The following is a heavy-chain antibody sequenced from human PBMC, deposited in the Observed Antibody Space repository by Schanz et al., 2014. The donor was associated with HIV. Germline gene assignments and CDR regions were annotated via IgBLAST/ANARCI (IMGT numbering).Heavy chain of an antibody. CDR2: ISWNSGSI. J-gene: IGHJ6*02. V-gene: IGHV3-9*01. CDR3: RAWLPRDDMDV. Sequence: EVQLLESGGGLVQPGGSLRLSCADSGFTFSSYAMSWVRQAAGKGLEWVSGISWNSGSIGYADSVKGRFTISRDNAKNSLYLQMNSLRADDTAVYYCRAWLPRDDMDVWGQGTTVTVS. CDR1: GFTFSSYA. D-gene: IGHD3-22*01.